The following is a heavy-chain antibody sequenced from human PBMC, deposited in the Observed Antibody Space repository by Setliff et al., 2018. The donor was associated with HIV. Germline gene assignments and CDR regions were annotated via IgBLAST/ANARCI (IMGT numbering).Heavy chain of an antibody. V-gene: IGHV3-21*01. CDR2: ISSSSSSK. Sequence: PGGSLRLSCEASGFTFSTYSMNWVRQAPGKGLEWVSSISSSSSSKYYADSLKGRFTISRDNAKNSLYLQMNSLTAEDTAVYYCARDVSWRVRTYIDYWGQGALVTVSS. J-gene: IGHJ4*02. D-gene: IGHD3-3*01. CDR3: ARDVSWRVRTYIDY. CDR1: GFTFSTYS.